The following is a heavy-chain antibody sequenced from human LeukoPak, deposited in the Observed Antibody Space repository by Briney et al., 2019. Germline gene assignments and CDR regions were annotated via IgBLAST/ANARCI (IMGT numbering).Heavy chain of an antibody. D-gene: IGHD3-9*01. CDR2: INPSGGST. J-gene: IGHJ3*02. CDR1: GYTFISYY. Sequence: GASVKVSCKASGYTFISYYMHWVRQAPGQGLEWMGIINPSGGSTSYAQKFQGRVTMTRDTSTSTVYMELSSLRSEDTAVYYCARAKAGIVLRYFDWLFEDDAFDIWGQGTMVTVSS. V-gene: IGHV1-46*01. CDR3: ARAKAGIVLRYFDWLFEDDAFDI.